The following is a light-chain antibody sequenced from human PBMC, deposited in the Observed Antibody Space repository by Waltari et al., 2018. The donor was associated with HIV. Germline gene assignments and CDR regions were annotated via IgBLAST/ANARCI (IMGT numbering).Light chain of an antibody. CDR2: GHN. CDR1: SSNIGAGYA. V-gene: IGLV1-40*01. Sequence: QSVLTQPPSVSGAPGQRVTISCTGSSSNIGAGYAGHWYQQLPGIAPKLLIYGHNNRPSGVPDRCSGSKSGPSASLAITGLQAEDEADYYCQSYDSSLRGVFGGGTKLTVL. CDR3: QSYDSSLRGV. J-gene: IGLJ3*02.